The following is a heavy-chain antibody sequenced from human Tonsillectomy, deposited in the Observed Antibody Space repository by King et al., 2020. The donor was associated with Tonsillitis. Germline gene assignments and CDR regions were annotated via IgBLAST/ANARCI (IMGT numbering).Heavy chain of an antibody. CDR3: AKDVYDSSGYQFDY. D-gene: IGHD3-22*01. J-gene: IGHJ4*02. CDR2: ISGCGGIT. CDR1: GFTFSIYA. V-gene: IGHV3-23*04. Sequence: VQLVESGGGLVQPGGSLRLSCAASGFTFSIYAMNWVRQAPGKGLEWVSAISGCGGITFYADSLKGPFTLSRDNSKNTRYMQMNSLMTEDTAVYYCAKDVYDSSGYQFDYWGQGTLVTVSS.